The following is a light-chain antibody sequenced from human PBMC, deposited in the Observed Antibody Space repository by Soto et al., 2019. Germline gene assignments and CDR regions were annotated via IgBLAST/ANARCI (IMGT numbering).Light chain of an antibody. J-gene: IGKJ4*01. CDR1: QSLNSQ. Sequence: ELVMTQSLATLSVSPGEGVTLSCRASQSLNSQLAWYQQKPGQAPKLLIYGVSSRATGIPARFSGSGSGTDFTLTISSLEPEDFAVYYCQQRSNWPPLTFGGGTKVDIK. V-gene: IGKV3-11*01. CDR3: QQRSNWPPLT. CDR2: GVS.